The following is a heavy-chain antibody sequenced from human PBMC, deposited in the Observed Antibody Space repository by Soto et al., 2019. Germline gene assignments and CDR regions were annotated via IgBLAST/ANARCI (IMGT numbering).Heavy chain of an antibody. Sequence: EVQLVESGGGLVQPGGSLRLSCAASGFTFSSYSMNWVRQAPGKGLEWVSYISSSSSTIYYADSVKGRFTISRDNAKNSLYLQMNSLRAEDTAVYYCARSTVTYYYYYYTDVWGKGTTVTVSS. CDR2: ISSSSSTI. D-gene: IGHD4-4*01. J-gene: IGHJ6*03. V-gene: IGHV3-48*01. CDR1: GFTFSSYS. CDR3: ARSTVTYYYYYYTDV.